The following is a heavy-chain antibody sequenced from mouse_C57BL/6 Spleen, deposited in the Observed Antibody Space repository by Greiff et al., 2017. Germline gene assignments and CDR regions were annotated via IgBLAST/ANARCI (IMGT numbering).Heavy chain of an antibody. V-gene: IGHV3-6*01. CDR3: ARGIYYDYDEVFAY. D-gene: IGHD2-4*01. Sequence: EVQLQQSGPGLVKPSQSLSLTCSVTGYSITSGYYWNWIRQFPGNKLEWMGYISYDGSNNYNPSLKNRISITRDTSKNQFFLKLNSVTTEDTATYYCARGIYYDYDEVFAYWGQGTLDTVSA. CDR2: ISYDGSN. CDR1: GYSITSGYY. J-gene: IGHJ3*01.